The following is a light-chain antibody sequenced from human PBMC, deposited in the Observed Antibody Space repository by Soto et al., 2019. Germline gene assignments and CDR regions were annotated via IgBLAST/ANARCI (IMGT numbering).Light chain of an antibody. CDR1: SSDVGGFNY. V-gene: IGLV2-14*01. CDR3: SSYTGRVTRV. Sequence: QSALTQPASVSGSPGQSITISCTGTSSDVGGFNYVSWYQQHPGKVPKLIIYEVSNRPSGVSNRFSGSKSGNTASLTISGLQAEDEADYYCSSYTGRVTRVFGTGTKLTVL. J-gene: IGLJ1*01. CDR2: EVS.